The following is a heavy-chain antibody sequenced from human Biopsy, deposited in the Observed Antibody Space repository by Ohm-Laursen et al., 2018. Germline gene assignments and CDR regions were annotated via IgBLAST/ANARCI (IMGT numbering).Heavy chain of an antibody. CDR1: GFTFSNYV. J-gene: IGHJ3*02. D-gene: IGHD2-8*01. CDR3: AKGGGYSECTNGVCPGDGFDM. CDR2: ISGSGKST. V-gene: IGHV3-23*01. Sequence: SLRLSCAASGFTFSNYVMNWVRQAPGKGLEWVSVISGSGKSTYYADSVKGRFTISRDNSKNTLFLQMNSLRRDDTAVYSCAKGGGYSECTNGVCPGDGFDMGGQGTMVTVSS.